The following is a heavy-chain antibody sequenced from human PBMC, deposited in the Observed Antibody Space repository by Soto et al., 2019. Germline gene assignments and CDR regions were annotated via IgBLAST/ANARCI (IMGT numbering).Heavy chain of an antibody. CDR2: IYYSGST. Sequence: QTLSLTCTVSGGSISSYYWSWIRQPPGKGLEWIGYIYYSGSTNYNPSLKSRVTISVDTSKNQFSLKLSSVTAADTAVYYCASSPDRYYYDSSGYYFDYWGQGTLVTVSS. CDR3: ASSPDRYYYDSSGYYFDY. D-gene: IGHD3-22*01. CDR1: GGSISSYY. J-gene: IGHJ4*02. V-gene: IGHV4-59*01.